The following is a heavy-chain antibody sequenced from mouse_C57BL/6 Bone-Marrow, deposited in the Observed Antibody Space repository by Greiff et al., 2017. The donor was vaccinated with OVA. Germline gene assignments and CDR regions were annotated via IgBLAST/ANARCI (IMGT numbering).Heavy chain of an antibody. D-gene: IGHD1-1*01. CDR1: GYTFTSYW. J-gene: IGHJ1*03. CDR3: ARRNGSRYWYFDV. Sequence: VQLQQPGAELVMPGASVKLSCKASGYTFTSYWMHWVKQRPGQGLEWIGEIDPSDSYTNYNQKFKGKSTLTVDKSSSTAYMQLSSLTSEDSAVYYCARRNGSRYWYFDVWGTGTTVTVSS. V-gene: IGHV1-69*01. CDR2: IDPSDSYT.